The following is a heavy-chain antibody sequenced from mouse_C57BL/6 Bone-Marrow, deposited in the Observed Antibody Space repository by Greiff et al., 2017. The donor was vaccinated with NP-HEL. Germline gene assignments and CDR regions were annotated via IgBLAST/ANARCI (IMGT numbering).Heavy chain of an antibody. Sequence: EVQLVESGAELVRPGASVKLSCTASGFNIKDDYMHWVKQRPEQGLEWIGWIDPENGDTEYASKFQGKATITADTSSNTAYLQLSSLTSEDTAVYYCTSYDYEGYWGQGTTLTVSS. V-gene: IGHV14-4*01. J-gene: IGHJ2*01. CDR2: IDPENGDT. CDR1: GFNIKDDY. CDR3: TSYDYEGY. D-gene: IGHD2-4*01.